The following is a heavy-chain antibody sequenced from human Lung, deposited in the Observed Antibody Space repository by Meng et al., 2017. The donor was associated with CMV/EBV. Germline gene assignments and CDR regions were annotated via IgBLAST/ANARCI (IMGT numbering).Heavy chain of an antibody. CDR2: ISYGGGT. V-gene: IGHV4-59*13. D-gene: IGHD2-2*01. Sequence: SETLSLTCTVSGGSISGYYWSFIRQSPGKGLEWIGYISYGGGTKYNPSLQSRVTMSLATSEKPFTLKLTSLTAADTAVYYCASCRGTSCHDGIDFWGQGTMVTVSS. CDR1: GGSISGYY. CDR3: ASCRGTSCHDGIDF. J-gene: IGHJ3*01.